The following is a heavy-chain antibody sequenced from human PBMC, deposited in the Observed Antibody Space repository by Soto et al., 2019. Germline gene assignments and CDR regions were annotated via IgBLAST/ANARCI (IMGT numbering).Heavy chain of an antibody. CDR3: ARDRGSSSWTYYYYYYMDV. J-gene: IGHJ6*03. V-gene: IGHV1-18*01. CDR2: ISAYNGNT. D-gene: IGHD6-13*01. CDR1: GYTFTSYG. Sequence: ASVKVSCKASGYTFTSYGISWVRQAPGQGLEWMGWISAYNGNTNYAQKLQGRVTMTTDTSTSTAYMELRSLRSDDTAVYYCARDRGSSSWTYYYYYYMDVWGKGTTVTVSS.